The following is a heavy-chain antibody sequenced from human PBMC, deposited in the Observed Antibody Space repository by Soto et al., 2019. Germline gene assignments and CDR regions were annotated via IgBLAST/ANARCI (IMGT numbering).Heavy chain of an antibody. Sequence: EVQLVESGGGLVQPGRSLRLSCAVSGFTFDDYAMHWVRQAPGKGLEWVSGLSWNGDYTGYADSVKGRFTISRDNTKNSLYLQMTSLRAEDTALYYCAKCTRSSYYYGMDVWGQGTMVTVSS. CDR2: LSWNGDYT. CDR3: AKCTRSSYYYGMDV. CDR1: GFTFDDYA. J-gene: IGHJ6*02. V-gene: IGHV3-9*01. D-gene: IGHD2-8*01.